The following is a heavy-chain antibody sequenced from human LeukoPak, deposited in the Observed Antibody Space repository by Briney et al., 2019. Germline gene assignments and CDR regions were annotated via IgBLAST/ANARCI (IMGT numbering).Heavy chain of an antibody. V-gene: IGHV4-34*01. J-gene: IGHJ4*02. CDR1: GGSFSGYY. D-gene: IGHD3-10*01. CDR3: ARGRHYYGSGSYYNF. Sequence: SETLSLTCAVYGGSFSGYYWSWIRQPPGKGLEWIGEINHSGSTNYNPSLKSRVTISVDTSKNQFSLKLSSVTAADTAVYYCARGRHYYGSGSYYNFGGQGTLVTVSS. CDR2: INHSGST.